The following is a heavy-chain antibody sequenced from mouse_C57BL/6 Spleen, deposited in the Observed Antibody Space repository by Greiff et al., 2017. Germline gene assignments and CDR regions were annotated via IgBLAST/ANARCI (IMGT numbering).Heavy chain of an antibody. CDR3: ARHDTMVTSVFDY. CDR2: ISSGGSYT. V-gene: IGHV5-6*01. D-gene: IGHD2-2*01. CDR1: GFTFSSYG. Sequence: EVKLQESGGDLVKPGGSLKLSCAASGFTFSSYGMSWVRQTPDKRLEWVATISSGGSYTYYPDSVKGRFTISRDNAKNTLYLQMSSLKSEDTAMYYCARHDTMVTSVFDYWGQGTTLTVSS. J-gene: IGHJ2*01.